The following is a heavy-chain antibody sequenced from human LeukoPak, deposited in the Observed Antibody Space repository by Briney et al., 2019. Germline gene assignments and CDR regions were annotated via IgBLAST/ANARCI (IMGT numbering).Heavy chain of an antibody. CDR2: IYHSGST. D-gene: IGHD3-10*01. CDR3: ARAGGYYGTYYYYGMDV. J-gene: IGHJ6*02. V-gene: IGHV4-4*02. CDR1: GGSISSSNW. Sequence: SETLSLTCAVSGGSISSSNWWSWVRQPPGKGLEWIGEIYHSGSTNYNPSLKSRVTISVDKSKNQFSLKLSSVTAADTAVYYCARAGGYYGTYYYYGMDVWGQGTTVTVSS.